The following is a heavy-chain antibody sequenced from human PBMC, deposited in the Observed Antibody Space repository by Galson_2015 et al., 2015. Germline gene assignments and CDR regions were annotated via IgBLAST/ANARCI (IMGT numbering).Heavy chain of an antibody. D-gene: IGHD4-11*01. CDR2: INSDGST. Sequence: SLRLSCAASGFTVSTKHMNWVRQAPGRGLEWVSVINSDGSTYYTDSVKGRFTISRDNSKNTLFLQMNSLRDEDTAVYYCARVGDYSNYLSFFGYWGLGTLVTVSS. CDR1: GFTVSTKH. CDR3: ARVGDYSNYLSFFGY. V-gene: IGHV3-66*01. J-gene: IGHJ4*02.